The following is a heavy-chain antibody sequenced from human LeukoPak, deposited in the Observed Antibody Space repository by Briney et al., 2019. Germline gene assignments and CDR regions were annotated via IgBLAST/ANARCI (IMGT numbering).Heavy chain of an antibody. CDR3: ARDPLRGYSYGPDWFDP. V-gene: IGHV1-69*01. D-gene: IGHD5-18*01. J-gene: IGHJ5*02. CDR1: GGTFSSYA. Sequence: SVKVSCKASGGTFSSYAISWVRQAPGQGLEWMGGIIPIFGTANYAQKFQGRVTITADESTSTAYMELSSLRSEDTAVYYRARDPLRGYSYGPDWFDPWGQGTLVTVSS. CDR2: IIPIFGTA.